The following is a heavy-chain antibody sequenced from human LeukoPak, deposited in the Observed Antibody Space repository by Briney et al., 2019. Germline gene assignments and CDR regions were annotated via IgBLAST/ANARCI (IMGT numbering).Heavy chain of an antibody. V-gene: IGHV1-46*01. D-gene: IGHD3-3*01. CDR3: ARDRSSFFDY. J-gene: IGHJ4*02. CDR2: INPSGGST. Sequence: ASVKVSCKASGYTFTSYYMHWVRQAPGQGLEWMGIINPSGGSTTYAQKFQGRVTITADESTSTAYMELSSLRSEDTAVYYCARDRSSFFDYWGQGTLVTVSS. CDR1: GYTFTSYY.